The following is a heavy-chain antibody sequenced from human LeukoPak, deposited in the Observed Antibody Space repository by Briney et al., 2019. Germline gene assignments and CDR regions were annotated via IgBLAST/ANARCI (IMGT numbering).Heavy chain of an antibody. CDR1: GYSISSGYY. D-gene: IGHD1-26*01. V-gene: IGHV4-38-2*01. J-gene: IGHJ4*02. Sequence: SETLSLTCAVSGYSISSGYYWGWIRQPPGKGLEWIGSIYHSGSTYYNPSLKSRVTISVDTSKNQFSLKLSSVTAAGTAVYYCARLLGYYFDYWGQGTLVAVSS. CDR2: IYHSGST. CDR3: ARLLGYYFDY.